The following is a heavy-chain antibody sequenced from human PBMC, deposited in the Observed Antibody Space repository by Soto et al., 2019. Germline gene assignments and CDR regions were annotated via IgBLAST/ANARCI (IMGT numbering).Heavy chain of an antibody. D-gene: IGHD1-26*01. CDR1: GFTFSSYG. CDR3: ARARTPWDSDVFDY. Sequence: QVQLVESGGGVVQPGRSLRLSCAASGFTFSSYGMHWVRQAPGKGLEWVAVIWYDGSNKYYADSVKGRFTISRDNSKNTLYLQMNRLRAEDTAVYYCARARTPWDSDVFDYWGQGTLVTVSS. J-gene: IGHJ4*02. V-gene: IGHV3-33*01. CDR2: IWYDGSNK.